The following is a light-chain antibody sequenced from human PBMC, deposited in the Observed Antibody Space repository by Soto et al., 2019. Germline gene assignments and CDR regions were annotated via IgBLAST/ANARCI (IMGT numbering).Light chain of an antibody. Sequence: DIQMTQSPSTLSASVGDRVTITCRASQSISSWLAWYQQKPGKAPKLLIYDASSLESGVPSRFSGSGFGTEFTLPISSLQPDDFATYYCQQYNSYSPMYTFGQGTKLEIK. V-gene: IGKV1-5*01. CDR1: QSISSW. CDR3: QQYNSYSPMYT. J-gene: IGKJ2*01. CDR2: DAS.